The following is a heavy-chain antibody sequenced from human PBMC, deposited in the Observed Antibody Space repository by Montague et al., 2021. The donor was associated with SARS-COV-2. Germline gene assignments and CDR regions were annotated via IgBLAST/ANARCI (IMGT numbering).Heavy chain of an antibody. CDR3: ARGQRSGAWRGGRRVYYFMDV. V-gene: IGHV4-34*01. CDR1: GGSFSDYY. CDR2: VSHSGKT. J-gene: IGHJ6*02. D-gene: IGHD3-10*01. Sequence: SETLSLTCAVFGGSFSDYYWSWIRQSPGKGLEWIGEVSHSGKTSYNPSXXSRVSISLDTSKRQFFLNLDSLTAADTAVFYCARGQRSGAWRGGRRVYYFMDVWGQGTTVTVSS.